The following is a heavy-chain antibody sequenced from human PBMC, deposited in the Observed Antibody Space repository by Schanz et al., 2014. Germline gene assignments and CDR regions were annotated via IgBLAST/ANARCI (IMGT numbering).Heavy chain of an antibody. CDR1: GFTLTSYA. J-gene: IGHJ6*02. CDR3: ARVELSVYYYAMDV. V-gene: IGHV3-23*04. D-gene: IGHD2-15*01. Sequence: EVQVVESGGGLVQPGGSLRLSCEASGFTLTSYALTWVRQAPGKGLEWVAGISGSGGSTDYADSVKGRFIIPRDNSKNTLYLQMNSLRAEDAAVYYCARVELSVYYYAMDVWGQGTTVTVSS. CDR2: ISGSGGST.